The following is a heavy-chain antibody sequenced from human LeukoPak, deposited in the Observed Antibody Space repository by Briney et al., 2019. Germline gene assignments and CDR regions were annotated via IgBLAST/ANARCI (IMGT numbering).Heavy chain of an antibody. CDR2: IIPIFGTA. Sequence: ASVKVSCKASGCTFSSYAISWVRQAPGQGLEWMGGIIPIFGTANYAQKFQGRVTITADESTSTAYMELSSLRSEDTAVYYCARKYCSGGSCYSWSGHYYYYYYMDVWGKGTTVTVS. D-gene: IGHD2-15*01. CDR3: ARKYCSGGSCYSWSGHYYYYYYMDV. CDR1: GCTFSSYA. V-gene: IGHV1-69*13. J-gene: IGHJ6*03.